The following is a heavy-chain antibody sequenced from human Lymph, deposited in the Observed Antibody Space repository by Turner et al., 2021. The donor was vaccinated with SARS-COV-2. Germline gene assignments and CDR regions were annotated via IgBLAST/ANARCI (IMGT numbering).Heavy chain of an antibody. J-gene: IGHJ3*02. Sequence: QVRLVESGGGLVKPGGSLRLPCAAPGFTFSDYYMSWIRQAPGKGLEWVSYISSSGSTKYYADSVKGRFTISRDNAKNSMYLQMNSLRVEDTAMYYCARAGSPVQLEIRYPVDDAFDIWGQGTMVTVSS. CDR1: GFTFSDYY. D-gene: IGHD1-1*01. CDR3: ARAGSPVQLEIRYPVDDAFDI. V-gene: IGHV3-11*01. CDR2: ISSSGSTK.